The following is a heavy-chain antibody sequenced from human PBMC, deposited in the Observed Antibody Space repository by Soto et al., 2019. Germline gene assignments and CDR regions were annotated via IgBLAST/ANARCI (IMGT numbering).Heavy chain of an antibody. CDR1: GGTFSGYA. D-gene: IGHD1-20*01. CDR3: ARDPRSITGTTSSEDFQH. J-gene: IGHJ1*01. CDR2: IIPILGIT. V-gene: IGHV1-69*01. Sequence: QAQLMQSGAEVKKPGSSVKVSCKASGGTFSGYAISWVRQAPGQGLEWMGGIIPILGITNYAQKFQGRITIAADESTGTVYMDLRSLRSEDTAVYYCARDPRSITGTTSSEDFQHWGQGNLVSGSS.